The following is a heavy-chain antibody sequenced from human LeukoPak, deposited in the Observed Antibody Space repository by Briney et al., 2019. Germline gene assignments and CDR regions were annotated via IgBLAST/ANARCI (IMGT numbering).Heavy chain of an antibody. D-gene: IGHD1-26*01. Sequence: PGGSLRLSCEVSGFSFSNFAMSWVRQAPGKGLEWVANIKQDGSEKYYVDSVKGRFTISRDNAKNSLYLQMNSLRAEDTAVYYCARDQDSGSFYDWGQGTLVTVSS. CDR3: ARDQDSGSFYD. CDR2: IKQDGSEK. CDR1: GFSFSNFA. J-gene: IGHJ4*02. V-gene: IGHV3-7*01.